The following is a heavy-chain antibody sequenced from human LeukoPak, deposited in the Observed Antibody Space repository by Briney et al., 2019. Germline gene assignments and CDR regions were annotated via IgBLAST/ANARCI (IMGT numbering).Heavy chain of an antibody. J-gene: IGHJ5*02. CDR3: ARLDHNWNYVGWFDP. Sequence: SETLSLTCTVSGGSISSYYWSWIRQPPGKGLEWIGYIYYSGSTNYNPSLKSRVTISVDTSKNQVSLKLSSVTAADTAVYYCARLDHNWNYVGWFDPWGQGTLVTVSS. D-gene: IGHD1-7*01. V-gene: IGHV4-59*08. CDR1: GGSISSYY. CDR2: IYYSGST.